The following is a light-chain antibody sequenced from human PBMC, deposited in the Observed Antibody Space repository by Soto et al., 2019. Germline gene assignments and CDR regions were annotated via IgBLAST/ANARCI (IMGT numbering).Light chain of an antibody. CDR1: QSISIY. J-gene: IGKJ1*01. V-gene: IGKV1-5*01. Sequence: DMQLTQAPTSLSASVGDRVTLSCRASQSISIYLNWYQQKPGKAAQILVYAASSLESGVPSRFSGRGSGAEFTLTISRLQPDDFATYYCQQYNSYSFGQGTKVDIK. CDR2: AAS. CDR3: QQYNSYS.